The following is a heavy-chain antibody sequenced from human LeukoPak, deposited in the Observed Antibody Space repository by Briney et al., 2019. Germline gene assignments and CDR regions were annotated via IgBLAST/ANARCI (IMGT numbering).Heavy chain of an antibody. CDR2: ISYDGSNK. D-gene: IGHD3-3*01. CDR3: AKGRGVYDFWSGYYTFDY. V-gene: IGHV3-30*04. CDR1: GFTFSSYA. J-gene: IGHJ4*02. Sequence: GGSLRLSCAASGFTFSSYAMHWVRQAPGKGLEWVAVISYDGSNKYYADSVKGRFTISRDNSKNTLYLQMNSLRAEDTAVYYCAKGRGVYDFWSGYYTFDYWGQGTLVTVSS.